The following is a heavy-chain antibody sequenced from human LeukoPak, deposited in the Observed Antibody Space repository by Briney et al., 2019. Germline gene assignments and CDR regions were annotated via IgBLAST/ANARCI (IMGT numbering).Heavy chain of an antibody. CDR1: GGSISSSSYY. J-gene: IGHJ4*02. V-gene: IGHV4-61*02. CDR3: ARVSEYCSSTSCLYYFDY. CDR2: IYTSGST. Sequence: SETLSLTCTVSGGSISSSSYYWSWIRQPAGKGLEWIGRIYTSGSTNYNPSLKSRVTMSVDTSKNQFSLKLSSVTAADTAVYYCARVSEYCSSTSCLYYFDYWGQGTLVTVSS. D-gene: IGHD2-2*01.